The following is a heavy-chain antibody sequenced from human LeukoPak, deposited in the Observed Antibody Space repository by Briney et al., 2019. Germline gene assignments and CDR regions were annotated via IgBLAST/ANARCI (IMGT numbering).Heavy chain of an antibody. CDR3: ARDYDWAFDF. D-gene: IGHD3-9*01. V-gene: IGHV3-48*02. CDR2: INHNGEAI. CDR1: GFPFSSHV. Sequence: PGGSLRLSCAASGFPFSSHVLSWVRQAPXXXLEWIAYINHNGEAIYYPDFVKGRFIISRDNAKNSLFLQMNDLRDEDTAVYYCARDYDWAFDFWGQGTRVTVSS. J-gene: IGHJ4*02.